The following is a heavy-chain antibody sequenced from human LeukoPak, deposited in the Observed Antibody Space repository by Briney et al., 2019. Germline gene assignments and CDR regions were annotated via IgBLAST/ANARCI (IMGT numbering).Heavy chain of an antibody. J-gene: IGHJ4*02. Sequence: GGSLRLSCAASGFTFSSYGMNWVRHAPGKGLEWVSAISDSGATTYYADSVKGRFSISRDNSKNTLYLKMNSLRAEDTAVYYCARGPSGYHNTGGQGTLVTVSS. D-gene: IGHD5-12*01. V-gene: IGHV3-23*01. CDR2: ISDSGATT. CDR1: GFTFSSYG. CDR3: ARGPSGYHNT.